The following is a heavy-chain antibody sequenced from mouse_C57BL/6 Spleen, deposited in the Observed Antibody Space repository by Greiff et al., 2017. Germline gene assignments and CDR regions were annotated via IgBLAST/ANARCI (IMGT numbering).Heavy chain of an antibody. Sequence: EVKLMESGGGLVQPGGSLSLSCAASGFTFTDYYMSWVRQPPGKALEWLGFIRNKANGYTTEYSASVKGRFTIYRDNSQSILYLQMNALRAEDSATYYCARYRVDPYARDYWGQGTSVTVSS. CDR3: ARYRVDPYARDY. V-gene: IGHV7-3*01. J-gene: IGHJ4*01. D-gene: IGHD1-1*01. CDR2: IRNKANGYTT. CDR1: GFTFTDYY.